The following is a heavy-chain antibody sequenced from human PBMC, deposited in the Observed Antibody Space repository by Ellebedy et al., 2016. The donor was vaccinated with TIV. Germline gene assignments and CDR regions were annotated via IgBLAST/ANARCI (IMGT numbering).Heavy chain of an antibody. Sequence: GESLKISCAGSGFTFSNYWMSWVRQAPGKGLEWVANIKQDGSEKYYVDSVKGRFTISRDNAKNSLHLQMNGLRAEDTAVYYCARHTDYALDYWGQGALVTVSS. J-gene: IGHJ4*02. CDR1: GFTFSNYW. D-gene: IGHD4-17*01. CDR3: ARHTDYALDY. V-gene: IGHV3-7*02. CDR2: IKQDGSEK.